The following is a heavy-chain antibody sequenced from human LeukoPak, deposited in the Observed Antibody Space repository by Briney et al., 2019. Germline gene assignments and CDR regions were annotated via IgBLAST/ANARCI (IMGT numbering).Heavy chain of an antibody. J-gene: IGHJ4*02. CDR3: ARAVRDSAMIGG. CDR1: GFTFSSYS. V-gene: IGHV4-34*01. D-gene: IGHD3-22*01. CDR2: INHSGST. Sequence: PGGSLRLSCAASGFTFSSYSMNWVRQPPGKGLEWIGDINHSGSTNYNPSLTSRVTISVDPPKNQFSLNLSSVTAEDTAVYYCARAVRDSAMIGGWGQGTLVTVSS.